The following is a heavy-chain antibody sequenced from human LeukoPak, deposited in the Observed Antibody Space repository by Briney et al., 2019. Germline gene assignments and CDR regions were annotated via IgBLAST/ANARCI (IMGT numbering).Heavy chain of an antibody. CDR3: AREGGDYDSSGLFDY. V-gene: IGHV4-30-4*01. CDR2: IYYSGST. J-gene: IGHJ4*02. CDR1: GGSISSGDYY. D-gene: IGHD3-22*01. Sequence: SQTLSLTCTVSGGSISSGDYYWSWIRQPPGKGLEWIGYIYYSGSTYYNPSLKSRVTISVDTSKNQFSLKLSSVTAADTAVYYCAREGGDYDSSGLFDYWGQGTLVTVSS.